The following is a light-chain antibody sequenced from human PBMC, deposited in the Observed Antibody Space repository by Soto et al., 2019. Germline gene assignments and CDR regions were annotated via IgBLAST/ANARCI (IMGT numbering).Light chain of an antibody. CDR2: DNN. J-gene: IGLJ1*01. Sequence: QSVLTQPPSVSAAPGQKVTISCSGIYSNIGNNYVSWYQHLPGTAPKLLIYDNNNRPSGIPDRFSGSKSGTSATLAITGLQTGDEADYYCATWDSSLSAAAFGPGTKVTVL. V-gene: IGLV1-51*01. CDR1: YSNIGNNY. CDR3: ATWDSSLSAAA.